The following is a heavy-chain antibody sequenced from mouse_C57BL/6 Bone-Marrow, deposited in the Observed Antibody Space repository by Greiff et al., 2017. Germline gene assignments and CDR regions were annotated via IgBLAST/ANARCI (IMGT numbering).Heavy chain of an antibody. J-gene: IGHJ3*01. CDR3: ARPRQLRLPWFAY. CDR2: IYPGDGDT. Sequence: VQLVESGPELVKPGASVKISCKASGYAFSSSWMNWVKQRPGKGLEWIGRIYPGDGDTNYNGKFKGKATLTADKSSSTAYMQLSSLTSEDSAVYFCARPRQLRLPWFAYWGQGTLVTVSA. V-gene: IGHV1-82*01. D-gene: IGHD3-2*02. CDR1: GYAFSSSW.